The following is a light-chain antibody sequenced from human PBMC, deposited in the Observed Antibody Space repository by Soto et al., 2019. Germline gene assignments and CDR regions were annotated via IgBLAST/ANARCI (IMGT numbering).Light chain of an antibody. CDR1: QDIGNH. CDR2: AAS. V-gene: IGKV1-27*01. Sequence: DIQMIQSPSSLSAYVGARVTISCRASQDIGNHLAWYHQKPGKVPKLLIHAASTLQSGVPSRFSGSGSGTDFTLTISSLQPEDVATYFCEMYNIAPLITFGQGTRLEIK. J-gene: IGKJ5*01. CDR3: EMYNIAPLIT.